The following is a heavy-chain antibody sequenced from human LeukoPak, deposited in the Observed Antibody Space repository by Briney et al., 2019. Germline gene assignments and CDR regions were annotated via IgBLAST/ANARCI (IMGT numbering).Heavy chain of an antibody. Sequence: GESLKISFKGSGYSFTSHWIAWVRQMPGKGLEWMAIIYPGDTDIRYSPSFQGQVTISADKSISTAYLQWSSLKASDTAMYYCARRADCSGGNCYPYYFDYWGQGTLVTVSS. CDR2: IYPGDTDI. CDR3: ARRADCSGGNCYPYYFDY. CDR1: GYSFTSHW. J-gene: IGHJ4*02. V-gene: IGHV5-51*01. D-gene: IGHD2-15*01.